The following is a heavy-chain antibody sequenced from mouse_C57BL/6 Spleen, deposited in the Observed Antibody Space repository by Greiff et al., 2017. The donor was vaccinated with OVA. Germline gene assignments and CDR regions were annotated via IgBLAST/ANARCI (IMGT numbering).Heavy chain of an antibody. Sequence: VMLVESGPGLVAPSQSLSITCTVSGFSLTSYAISWVRQPPGKGLEWLGVIWTGGGTNYNSALKSRLSISKDNSKSQVFLKMNSLQTDDTARYYCARKLDYEGYYAMDYWGQGTSVTVSS. D-gene: IGHD2-4*01. CDR2: IWTGGGT. V-gene: IGHV2-9-1*01. CDR1: GFSLTSYA. J-gene: IGHJ4*01. CDR3: ARKLDYEGYYAMDY.